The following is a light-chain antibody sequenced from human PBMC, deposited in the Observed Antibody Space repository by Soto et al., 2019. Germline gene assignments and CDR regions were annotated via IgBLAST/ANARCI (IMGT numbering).Light chain of an antibody. J-gene: IGLJ1*01. V-gene: IGLV2-18*02. CDR3: SSFTSSSTYV. CDR2: EVS. CDR1: SSDVGSYNR. Sequence: LTQPPSVSGSPGHAVAISCTGTSSDVGSYNRVAWYQQSPGTAPKLMIYEVSNRPSGVPDRFSGSKSGNTASLTISGLQAEDEADYYCSSFTSSSTYVFGTGTKVTVL.